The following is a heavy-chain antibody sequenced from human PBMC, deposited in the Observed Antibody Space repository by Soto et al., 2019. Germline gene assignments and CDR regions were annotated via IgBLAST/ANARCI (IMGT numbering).Heavy chain of an antibody. CDR2: TYYRSKWYN. Sequence: PSQTLSLTCAISGDSVSSNSAAWNWIRQSPSRGLEWLGRTYYRSKWYNDYAVSVKSRITINPDTSKNQFSLQLNSVTPEDTAVYYCARTEQTVAGETPSYYFDYWGQGTLVTVSS. D-gene: IGHD3-10*01. CDR3: ARTEQTVAGETPSYYFDY. V-gene: IGHV6-1*01. CDR1: GDSVSSNSAA. J-gene: IGHJ4*02.